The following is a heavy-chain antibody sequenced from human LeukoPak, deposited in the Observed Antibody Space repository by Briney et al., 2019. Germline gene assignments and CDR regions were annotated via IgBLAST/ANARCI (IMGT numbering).Heavy chain of an antibody. J-gene: IGHJ6*02. V-gene: IGHV1-18*01. Sequence: ASVRVSCKASGYTFTSYGISWVRQAPGEGLEWMGWISAYNGNTNYAQKLQGRVTMTTDTSTSTAYMELRSLRSDDTAVYYCARVSSSWYYYYGMDVWGQGTTVTVSS. CDR1: GYTFTSYG. D-gene: IGHD6-13*01. CDR3: ARVSSSWYYYYGMDV. CDR2: ISAYNGNT.